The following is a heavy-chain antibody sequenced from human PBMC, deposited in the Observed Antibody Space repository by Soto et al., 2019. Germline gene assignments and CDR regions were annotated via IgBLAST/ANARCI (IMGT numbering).Heavy chain of an antibody. V-gene: IGHV3-7*01. CDR3: ARIGYSSSSLDY. CDR1: GFTFSIYW. D-gene: IGHD6-6*01. J-gene: IGHJ4*02. Sequence: RLSCAASGFTFSIYWMTWVRQAPGKGLEWVANINQDGSVIYFVDSLKGRFTISRDNAKNSLYLQMNSLRVEDTAVYFCARIGYSSSSLDYWGQGTLVTVSS. CDR2: INQDGSVI.